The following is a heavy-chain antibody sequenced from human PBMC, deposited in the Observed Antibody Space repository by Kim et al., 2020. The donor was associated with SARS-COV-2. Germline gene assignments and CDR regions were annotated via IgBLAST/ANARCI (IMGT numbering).Heavy chain of an antibody. CDR2: MNPNSGNT. CDR1: GYTFTSYD. V-gene: IGHV1-8*01. CDR3: ARESPPKGWFDP. J-gene: IGHJ5*02. Sequence: ASVKVSCKASGYTFTSYDINWVRQATGQGLEWMGWMNPNSGNTGYAQKFQGRVNMTRNTSISTAYMELSSLRSEDTAVYYCARESPPKGWFDPWGQGTLVTVS.